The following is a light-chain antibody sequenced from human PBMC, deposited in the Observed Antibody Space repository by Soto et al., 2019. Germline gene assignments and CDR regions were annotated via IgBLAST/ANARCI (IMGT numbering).Light chain of an antibody. Sequence: QSVLTQPPSVCGAPEQRVTISCSGSSSNLGAGYDAHWYRQVPGSAPKLLIFGNTNRPSGVPDRFSGSKSGTSASLAITGLQAEDEGDYYCQSYDSSLGLVFGGGTKVTVL. CDR2: GNT. J-gene: IGLJ2*01. V-gene: IGLV1-40*01. CDR3: QSYDSSLGLV. CDR1: SSNLGAGYD.